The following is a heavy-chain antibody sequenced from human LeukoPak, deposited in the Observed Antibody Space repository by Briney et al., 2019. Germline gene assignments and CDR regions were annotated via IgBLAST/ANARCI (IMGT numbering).Heavy chain of an antibody. D-gene: IGHD3-10*01. CDR3: ARDAEGQWFGELLSY. Sequence: PGRSLRLSCAASGFTFSSYGMHWVRQAPGKGLEWVAVISYDGSNKYYADSVKGRFTISRDNSKNTLYLQMNSLRAEDTAVYYCARDAEGQWFGELLSYWGQGTLVTVSS. CDR2: ISYDGSNK. V-gene: IGHV3-30*03. CDR1: GFTFSSYG. J-gene: IGHJ4*02.